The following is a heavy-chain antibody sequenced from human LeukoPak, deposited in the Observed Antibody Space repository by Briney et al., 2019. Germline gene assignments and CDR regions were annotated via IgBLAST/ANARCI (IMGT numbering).Heavy chain of an antibody. V-gene: IGHV4-30-2*01. J-gene: IGHJ3*02. CDR1: GGSISSGGYY. CDR3: ARRYRDAFDI. D-gene: IGHD4-11*01. Sequence: SQTLSLTCTVSGGSISSGGYYWSWIRQPPGKGLEWIGYIYHSGSTYYNPSLKSRVTISVDRSKNQFSLKLSSVTAADTAVYYCARRYRDAFDIWGQGTMVTVSS. CDR2: IYHSGST.